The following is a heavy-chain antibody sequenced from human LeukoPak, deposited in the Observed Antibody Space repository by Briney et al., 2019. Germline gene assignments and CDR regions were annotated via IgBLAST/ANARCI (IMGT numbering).Heavy chain of an antibody. Sequence: GGSLRLSCAASGFSFSSYWMHWVRQAPGKGLVWVLRINSEGSSTIYADSVKGRSTISRDNPKNTLYLQMKRLRGAHTAVYYCVRGKTSSFDYWGQGTLITVSS. V-gene: IGHV3-74*01. J-gene: IGHJ4*02. D-gene: IGHD6-6*01. CDR2: INSEGSST. CDR3: VRGKTSSFDY. CDR1: GFSFSSYW.